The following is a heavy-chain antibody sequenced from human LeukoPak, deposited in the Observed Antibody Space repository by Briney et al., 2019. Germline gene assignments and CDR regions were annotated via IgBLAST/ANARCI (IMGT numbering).Heavy chain of an antibody. V-gene: IGHV1-69*05. CDR3: ARGDLEVKALDY. CDR1: GGTFSSYA. D-gene: IGHD4-23*01. CDR2: ISPIFGTA. Sequence: SVKVSCNASGGTFSSYAISWVRQAPGQGLEWVGGISPIFGTANYAQKFQGRVTITTDESTSTAYMELSSLRSEDTAVYYCARGDLEVKALDYWGQGTLVTVSS. J-gene: IGHJ4*02.